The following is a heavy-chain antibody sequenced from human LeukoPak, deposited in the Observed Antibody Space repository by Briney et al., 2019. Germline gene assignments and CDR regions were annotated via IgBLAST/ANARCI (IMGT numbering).Heavy chain of an antibody. V-gene: IGHV1-18*01. J-gene: IGHJ4*02. CDR1: GYSFTSYG. D-gene: IGHD6-19*01. Sequence: ASVKVSCKASGYSFTSYGITWVRQAPGQGLEWMGWINPYNGNTNYAQKLQGRVTMTTDTSTSTACMDLRSLRSDDTAVYYCARERSGWFFSNWGQGTLVTVSS. CDR2: INPYNGNT. CDR3: ARERSGWFFSN.